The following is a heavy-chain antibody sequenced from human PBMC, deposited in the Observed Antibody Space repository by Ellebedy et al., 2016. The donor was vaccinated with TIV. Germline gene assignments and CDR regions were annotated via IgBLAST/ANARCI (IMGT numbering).Heavy chain of an antibody. D-gene: IGHD7-27*01. CDR3: AKAGLPKWGIDY. CDR2: IRGNSDTI. J-gene: IGHJ4*02. V-gene: IGHV3-23*01. CDR1: GFTFSSYA. Sequence: GESLKISCAASGFTFSSYAMSWVRQAPVQGLEWVSSIRGNSDTISYADSVKGRFTISRDNSKNTLYLQMNSLRSEDTAIYYCAKAGLPKWGIDYWGQGTLVTVAS.